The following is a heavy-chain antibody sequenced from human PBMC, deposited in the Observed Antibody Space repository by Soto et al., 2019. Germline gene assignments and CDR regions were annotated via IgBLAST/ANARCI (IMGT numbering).Heavy chain of an antibody. CDR3: ARESITMVRGVIITNWFDP. Sequence: QVQLVQSGAEVKKPGSSVKVSCKASGGTFSSYALSWVRQAPGQGLEWMGGIIPIFGTANYAQKFQGRVTITADESTSTAYMELSSLRSEDTAVYYCARESITMVRGVIITNWFDPWGQGTLVTVSS. D-gene: IGHD3-10*01. V-gene: IGHV1-69*01. J-gene: IGHJ5*02. CDR1: GGTFSSYA. CDR2: IIPIFGTA.